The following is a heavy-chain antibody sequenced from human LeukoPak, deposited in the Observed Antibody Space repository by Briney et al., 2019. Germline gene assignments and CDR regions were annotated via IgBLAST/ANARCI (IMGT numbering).Heavy chain of an antibody. V-gene: IGHV3-43*02. CDR2: ISGDGGTT. D-gene: IGHD1-14*01. Sequence: PGGSLRLSCAASGFTFDDYAMHWVRQAPGKGLEWVSLISGDGGTTYYADSVKGRFTISRDNSENSLYLQMNSLRTEDTALYYCTIITRPGVLYYYYGMDVWGQGTTVTVSS. J-gene: IGHJ6*02. CDR1: GFTFDDYA. CDR3: TIITRPGVLYYYYGMDV.